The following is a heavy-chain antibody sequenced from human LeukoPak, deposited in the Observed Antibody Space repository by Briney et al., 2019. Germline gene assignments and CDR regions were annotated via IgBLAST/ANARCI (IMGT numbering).Heavy chain of an antibody. CDR2: IYYSGST. CDR3: AGHTSAAGTGY. J-gene: IGHJ4*02. CDR1: GGSISSSSYY. V-gene: IGHV4-39*01. Sequence: SETLSLTCTVPGGSISSSSYYWGWLRQPPGKGLEWIGSIYYSGSTYYNPSLKSRVTISVDTSKNQFSLKLSSVTAADTAVYYCAGHTSAAGTGYWGQGTLVTVSS. D-gene: IGHD6-13*01.